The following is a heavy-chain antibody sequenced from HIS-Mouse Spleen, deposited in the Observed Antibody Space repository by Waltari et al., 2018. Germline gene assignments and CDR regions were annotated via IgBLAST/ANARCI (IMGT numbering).Heavy chain of an antibody. CDR1: GFSLSTSGVG. J-gene: IGHJ1*01. CDR2: IYWDDEK. Sequence: QITLKESGPTLVKPTQTLTLTCTFSGFSLSTSGVGVGWLRQPPGKALEWLALIYWDDEKRYSPSLKSRLTITQETSKNQVVLTMTNMDPVDTATYYCARRGYSSSWYQHWGQGTLVTVSS. D-gene: IGHD6-13*01. CDR3: ARRGYSSSWYQH. V-gene: IGHV2-5*02.